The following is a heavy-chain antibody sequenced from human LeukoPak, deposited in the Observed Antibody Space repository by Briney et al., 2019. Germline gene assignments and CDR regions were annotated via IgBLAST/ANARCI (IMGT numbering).Heavy chain of an antibody. CDR3: ARVFWSRYYYIDV. V-gene: IGHV4-61*02. CDR1: GGSISSGDYY. CDR2: MYTSGST. D-gene: IGHD2-21*01. Sequence: SETPSLTCTVSGGSISSGDYYWSWIRQPAGKGLEWIGRMYTSGSTNYNPSLKSRVTISLDTSKNQFFLKLGSVTAADTAVYYCARVFWSRYYYIDVWGKGTTVTVSS. J-gene: IGHJ6*03.